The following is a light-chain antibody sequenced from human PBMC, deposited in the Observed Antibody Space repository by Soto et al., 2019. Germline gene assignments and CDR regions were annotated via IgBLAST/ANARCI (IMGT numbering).Light chain of an antibody. CDR3: QQYNTYPWT. Sequence: DIQMTQSPSTLSASVGDRVTITCRASQSISSWLAWYRQKPGKAPNLLIYKASSLESGVPSRLSGSGSGTEFTLTISSLQPDDFATYYCQQYNTYPWTFGQETKLEIK. V-gene: IGKV1-5*03. CDR2: KAS. CDR1: QSISSW. J-gene: IGKJ2*02.